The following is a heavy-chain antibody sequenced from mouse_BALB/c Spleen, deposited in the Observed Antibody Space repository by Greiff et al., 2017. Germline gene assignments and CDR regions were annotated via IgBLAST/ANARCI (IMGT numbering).Heavy chain of an antibody. CDR2: ISSGSSTI. J-gene: IGHJ4*01. D-gene: IGHD2-10*02. CDR1: GFTFSSFG. Sequence: EVLLVESGGGLVQPGGSRKLSCAASGFTFSSFGMHWVRQAPEKGLEWVAYISSGSSTIYYADTVKGRFTISRDNPKNTLFLRMTSLRSEDTAMYYCANSKRYGNYAMDYWGQGTSVTGSS. V-gene: IGHV5-17*02. CDR3: ANSKRYGNYAMDY.